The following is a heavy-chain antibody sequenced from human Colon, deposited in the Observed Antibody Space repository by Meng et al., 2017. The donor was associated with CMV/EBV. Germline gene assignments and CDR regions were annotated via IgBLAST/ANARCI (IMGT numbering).Heavy chain of an antibody. CDR2: FQYSGGA. CDR1: GDSLRSSLHY. Sequence: SETLSLTCNVSGDSLRSSLHYWGWVRQPPRKGLEWIASFQYSGGANYNPSLKSRVSISVDTSKNQLSLSLRSVTAADTAVYYCARDLGTVNSGFDVWGQGTLVTVSS. CDR3: ARDLGTVNSGFDV. V-gene: IGHV4-39*07. D-gene: IGHD4-11*01. J-gene: IGHJ4*02.